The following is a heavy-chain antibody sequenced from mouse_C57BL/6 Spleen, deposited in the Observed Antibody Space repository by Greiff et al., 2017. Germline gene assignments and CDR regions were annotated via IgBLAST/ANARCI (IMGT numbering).Heavy chain of an antibody. CDR3: ARPTTVVATEGAY. CDR1: GYTFTSYG. CDR2: IYPRSGNT. D-gene: IGHD1-1*01. Sequence: VQLQQSGAELARPGASVKLSCKASGYTFTSYGISWVKQRTGQGLEWIGEIYPRSGNTYYNEKFKGKATLTADKSSSTAYMELRSLTSEDSAVYFCARPTTVVATEGAYWGQGTLVTVSA. J-gene: IGHJ3*01. V-gene: IGHV1-81*01.